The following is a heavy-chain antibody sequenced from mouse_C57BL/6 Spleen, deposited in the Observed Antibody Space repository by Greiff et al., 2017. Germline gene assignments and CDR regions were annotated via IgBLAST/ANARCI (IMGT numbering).Heavy chain of an antibody. CDR1: GYTFTSYW. D-gene: IGHD2-2*01. Sequence: QVQLQQPGAELVRPGSSVKLSCKASGYTFTSYWMDWVKQRPGQGLEWIGNIYPSDSETHYNQKFKDKATLTVDKSSSTAYMQLSSLTSEDSAVYYCAREGVTAYAMDDWGQGTSVTVSS. J-gene: IGHJ4*01. CDR2: IYPSDSET. CDR3: AREGVTAYAMDD. V-gene: IGHV1-61*01.